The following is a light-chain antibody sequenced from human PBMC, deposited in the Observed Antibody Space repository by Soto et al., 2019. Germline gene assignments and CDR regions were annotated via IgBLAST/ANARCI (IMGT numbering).Light chain of an antibody. J-gene: IGKJ1*01. V-gene: IGKV4-1*01. Sequence: DIVMTQSPDSLTVSLGERATISCKSSQTVLYSPNNENYLAWFQQKPGQPPKVLIYWASTRASGVPDRLSGSGFRTDFSLTINSVQAEDVAVYYCHQYAVTPWTFGQGTKVEI. CDR1: QTVLYSPNNENY. CDR3: HQYAVTPWT. CDR2: WAS.